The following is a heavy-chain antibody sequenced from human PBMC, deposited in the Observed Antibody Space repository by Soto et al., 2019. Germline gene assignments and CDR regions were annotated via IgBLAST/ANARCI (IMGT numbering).Heavy chain of an antibody. Sequence: ASVKVSCKASGYTFTSYGYAWVRQAPGRGLEWMGWISAYNGDTNYAQKFLDRVTLTTDTSTTTVYMELRNLGSDDTAIYYCARSGAYCTSITCLFDAFWGLGTLVTVSS. CDR3: ARSGAYCTSITCLFDAF. D-gene: IGHD1-26*01. J-gene: IGHJ4*02. V-gene: IGHV1-18*01. CDR1: GYTFTSYG. CDR2: ISAYNGDT.